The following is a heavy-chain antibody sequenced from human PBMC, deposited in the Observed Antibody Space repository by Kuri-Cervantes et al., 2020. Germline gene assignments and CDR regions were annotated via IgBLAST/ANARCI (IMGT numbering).Heavy chain of an antibody. J-gene: IGHJ3*02. CDR2: MNPNSGNT. CDR1: GYTFTSYD. D-gene: IGHD6-19*01. Sequence: ASVKVSCKASGYTFTSYDINWVRQATGQGLEWMGWMNPNSGNTGYAQKFQGRVTMTRNTSISTAYMELRSLRSDDTAVYYCASSRRRGSGWSSAFDIWGQGIMVTVSS. CDR3: ASSRRRGSGWSSAFDI. V-gene: IGHV1-8*01.